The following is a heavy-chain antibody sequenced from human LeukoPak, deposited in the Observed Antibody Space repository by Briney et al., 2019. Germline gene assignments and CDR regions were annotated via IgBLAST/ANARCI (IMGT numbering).Heavy chain of an antibody. CDR1: GGSISSSSYY. CDR3: ARYRRDDAFDI. J-gene: IGHJ3*02. Sequence: PSETLSLTCTVSGGSISSSSYYWGWIRQPPGKGLEWIGSIYYSGSTYYKPSLRSRVTISVDTSKSQFSLKLSSVTAADTAVYYCARYRRDDAFDIWGQGTMVTVSS. D-gene: IGHD2-2*01. V-gene: IGHV4-39*01. CDR2: IYYSGST.